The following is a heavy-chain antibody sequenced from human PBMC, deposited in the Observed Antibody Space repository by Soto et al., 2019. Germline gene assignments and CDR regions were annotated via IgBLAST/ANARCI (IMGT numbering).Heavy chain of an antibody. J-gene: IGHJ6*02. Sequence: SETLSLTCTVSGGSVSSGSYYWSWIRQPPGKGLEWIGYIYYSGSTNYNPSLKSRVTISVDTSKNQFSLELSSVTAADTAVYYCARDSAHYDSSGYFLPYYYYGMDVWGQGTTVTVSS. CDR3: ARDSAHYDSSGYFLPYYYYGMDV. CDR2: IYYSGST. CDR1: GGSVSSGSYY. V-gene: IGHV4-61*01. D-gene: IGHD3-22*01.